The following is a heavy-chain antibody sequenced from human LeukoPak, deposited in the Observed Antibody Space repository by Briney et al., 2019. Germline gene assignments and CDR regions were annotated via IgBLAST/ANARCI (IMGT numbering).Heavy chain of an antibody. D-gene: IGHD6-13*01. Sequence: SETLSLTCTVSGGSISSYYWSWIRQPPGKGLEWIGYIYYSGSTNYNPSLKSRVTISVDTSKNQFSLKLSPVTAADTAVYYCARYSSSWYRRWFDPWGQGTLVTVSS. CDR2: IYYSGST. J-gene: IGHJ5*02. CDR1: GGSISSYY. CDR3: ARYSSSWYRRWFDP. V-gene: IGHV4-59*01.